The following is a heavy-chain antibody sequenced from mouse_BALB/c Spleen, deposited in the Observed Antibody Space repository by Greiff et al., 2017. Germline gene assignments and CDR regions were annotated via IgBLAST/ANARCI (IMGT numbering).Heavy chain of an antibody. CDR1: GFSLTSYG. J-gene: IGHJ3*01. V-gene: IGHV2-9*02. D-gene: IGHD2-1*01. CDR2: IWAGGST. Sequence: VKVVESGPGLVAPSQSLSITCTVSGFSLTSYGVHWVRQPPGKGLEWLGVIWAGGSTNYNSALMSRLSISKDNSKSQVFLKMNSLQTDDTAMYYCARGESTLAYWGQGTLVTVSA. CDR3: ARGESTLAY.